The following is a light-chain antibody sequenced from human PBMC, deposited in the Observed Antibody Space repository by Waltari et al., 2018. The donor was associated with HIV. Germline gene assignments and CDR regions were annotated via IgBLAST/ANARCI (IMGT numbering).Light chain of an antibody. V-gene: IGLV1-51*01. CDR3: ETWDSSLSAGV. J-gene: IGLJ3*02. Sequence: GTISCSGSSSNIGNNYVSWYQQLPGTAPKLLIYDNNKRPSGIPDRFSGSKSGTSATLGITGLQTGDEADYYCETWDSSLSAGVFGGGTKLTVL. CDR1: SSNIGNNY. CDR2: DNN.